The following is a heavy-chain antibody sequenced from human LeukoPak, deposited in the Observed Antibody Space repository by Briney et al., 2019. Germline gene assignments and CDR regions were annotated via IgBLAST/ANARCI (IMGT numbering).Heavy chain of an antibody. J-gene: IGHJ4*02. V-gene: IGHV3-48*02. CDR3: ATDQRYAFDY. CDR1: GFTFTSYG. D-gene: IGHD3-9*01. Sequence: GGSLRLSCTASGFTFTSYGMNWVRQAPGKGLEWISNIRTTAEGAKYAHYADSVKGRVTISRDDGKNTLYLHMNSLRDDDTAVYYCATDQRYAFDYWGQGILVTVSS. CDR2: IRTTAEGAKYA.